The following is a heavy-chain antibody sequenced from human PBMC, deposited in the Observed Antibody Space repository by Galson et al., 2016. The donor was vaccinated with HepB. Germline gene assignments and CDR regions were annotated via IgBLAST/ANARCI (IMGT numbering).Heavy chain of an antibody. J-gene: IGHJ4*02. D-gene: IGHD1-26*01. Sequence: SVKVSCKASRDTFNNYAIHWVRQAPGQGLEWMGGIFPILGTPNYAQKSQGRLTITVDDSTSTAYMELTSLRSDDTAVYYCARVAGGPFDHWGQGTLVTVSS. CDR2: IFPILGTP. CDR1: RDTFNNYA. CDR3: ARVAGGPFDH. V-gene: IGHV1-69*13.